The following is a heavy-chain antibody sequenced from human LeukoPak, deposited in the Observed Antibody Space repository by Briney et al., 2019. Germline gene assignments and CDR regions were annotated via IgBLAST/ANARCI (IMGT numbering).Heavy chain of an antibody. CDR1: GFTFDDYA. J-gene: IGHJ4*02. D-gene: IGHD3-3*01. CDR3: AKGRHPIDFWSGFMTVFDY. V-gene: IGHV3-30-3*01. Sequence: GGSLRLSCAASGFTFDDYAMHWVRQAPGKGLEWVSVTSYDESNKYYADSVKGRFTISRDNSKNTLYLQMNTLRVEDTAVYYCAKGRHPIDFWSGFMTVFDYWGRGTLVTVSS. CDR2: TSYDESNK.